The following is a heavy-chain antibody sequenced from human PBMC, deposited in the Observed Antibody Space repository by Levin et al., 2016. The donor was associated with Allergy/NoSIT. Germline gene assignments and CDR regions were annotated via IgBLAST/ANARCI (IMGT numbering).Heavy chain of an antibody. V-gene: IGHV3-33*01. Sequence: GGSLRLSCAASGFNFQNYAMHWVRQAPGKGLEWLAVVWYDGSNEHYVDSVKGRFTVSRDNAKNSLYLQMTSLRDEDTAVYYCASQNYKILTGYYQDKYFDHWGQGTLVSVSS. CDR1: GFNFQNYA. J-gene: IGHJ4*02. CDR3: ASQNYKILTGYYQDKYFDH. D-gene: IGHD3-9*01. CDR2: VWYDGSNE.